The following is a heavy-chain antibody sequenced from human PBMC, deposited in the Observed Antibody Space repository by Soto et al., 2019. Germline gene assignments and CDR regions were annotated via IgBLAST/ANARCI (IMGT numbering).Heavy chain of an antibody. CDR3: ARKRPEGAGFAP. Sequence: SETLSLTCTVSGGSISSYYWSWIRQHPGKGLEWIGYIYNSATTYYNPSLKSRVTISVDTSKNKFSLKLSSVTAADTAVYYCARKRPEGAGFAPGGQGPLVPVSP. V-gene: IGHV4-59*06. CDR1: GGSISSYY. J-gene: IGHJ5*02. CDR2: IYNSATT.